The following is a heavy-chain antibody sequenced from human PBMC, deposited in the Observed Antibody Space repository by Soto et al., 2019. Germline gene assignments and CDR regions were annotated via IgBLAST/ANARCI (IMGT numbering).Heavy chain of an antibody. J-gene: IGHJ4*02. CDR2: ISWNSGSI. V-gene: IGHV3-9*01. D-gene: IGHD6-6*01. Sequence: DVQLVESGGGLVQPGRSLRLSCAASGFTFDDYAMHWVRQAPGKGLEWVSGISWNSGSIGYADSVKGRFTISRDNAKNSLYLQMNSLRAEDTALYYCAKDRSSSSVGGGYFDYWGQGTLVTVSS. CDR3: AKDRSSSSVGGGYFDY. CDR1: GFTFDDYA.